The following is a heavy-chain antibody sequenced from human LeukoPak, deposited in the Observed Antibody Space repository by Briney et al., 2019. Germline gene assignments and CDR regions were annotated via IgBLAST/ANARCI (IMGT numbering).Heavy chain of an antibody. Sequence: GASVKLSFNASGATFSSYAISWVRQAPGPRLEWMGRIIPILGIANYAQKFQGRVTITADKSTSTAYMELSSLRSEDTAVYYCARDLRDYGGNWGQGTLVTVSS. D-gene: IGHD4-23*01. J-gene: IGHJ4*02. CDR3: ARDLRDYGGN. CDR1: GATFSSYA. CDR2: IIPILGIA. V-gene: IGHV1-69*04.